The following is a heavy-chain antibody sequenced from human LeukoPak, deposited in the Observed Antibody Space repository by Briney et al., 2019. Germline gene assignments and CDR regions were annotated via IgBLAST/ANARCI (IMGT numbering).Heavy chain of an antibody. CDR2: IYSGDSDT. V-gene: IGHV5-51*01. D-gene: IGHD5-24*01. J-gene: IGHJ4*02. CDR1: GYSSTSYW. Sequence: GESLKFSCKASGYSSTSYWIGWVRQMPGKGLEWMGIIYSGDSDTRYSPSFQGQVTISADKSISTAYLQWSSLKAWDTAMYYCARQERGEGYNTYFFDYWGQGTLVTVSS. CDR3: ARQERGEGYNTYFFDY.